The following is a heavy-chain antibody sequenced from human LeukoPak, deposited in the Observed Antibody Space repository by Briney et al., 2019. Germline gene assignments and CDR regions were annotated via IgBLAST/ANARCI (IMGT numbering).Heavy chain of an antibody. V-gene: IGHV2-70*04. CDR3: ARVRCGGDCYPDY. D-gene: IGHD2-21*02. CDR1: GFSLSTSGMR. Sequence: SGPALVKPTQTLTLTCTFSGFSLSTSGMRVSWIRQPPGKALEWLARIDWDDDKFYSTSLKTRLTISKDTSKNQVVLTMTNMDPVDTATYYCARVRCGGDCYPDYWGHGTLVTVSP. CDR2: IDWDDDK. J-gene: IGHJ4*01.